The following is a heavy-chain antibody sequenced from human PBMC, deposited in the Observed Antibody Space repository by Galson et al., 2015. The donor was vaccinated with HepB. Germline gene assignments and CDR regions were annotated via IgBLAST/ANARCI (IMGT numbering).Heavy chain of an antibody. CDR3: AKDFDSSGFYYDYLDY. CDR1: GFTFSSYA. Sequence: SLRLSCAASGFTFSSYAMNWVRQAPGKGLEWVSLISGSGATTYYADSVKGRFTISRDNSKNTLYLQMNSLRAEDTALYFCAKDFDSSGFYYDYLDYWGQGTLVAVSS. J-gene: IGHJ4*02. D-gene: IGHD3-22*01. V-gene: IGHV3-23*01. CDR2: ISGSGATT.